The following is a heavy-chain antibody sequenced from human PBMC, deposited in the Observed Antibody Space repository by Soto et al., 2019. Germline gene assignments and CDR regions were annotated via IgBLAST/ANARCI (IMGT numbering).Heavy chain of an antibody. Sequence: QVQLVQSGAEVRKPGSSVKVSCKASGGTFTTYDISWVRQAPGQGLEWMGGIIPLFDATKYAQKFQGRVTSTADKSTGTAYMELSSLRSEDTAMYYCARERSSSWYNGTFDFDSWGQGTLVTVSS. CDR3: ARERSSSWYNGTFDFDS. J-gene: IGHJ4*02. CDR2: IIPLFDAT. D-gene: IGHD6-19*01. V-gene: IGHV1-69*06. CDR1: GGTFTTYD.